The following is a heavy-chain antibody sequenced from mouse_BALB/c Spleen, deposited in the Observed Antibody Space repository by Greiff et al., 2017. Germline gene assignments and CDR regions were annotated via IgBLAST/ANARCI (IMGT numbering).Heavy chain of an antibody. CDR2: ISSGSSTI. V-gene: IGHV5-17*02. J-gene: IGHJ4*01. CDR1: GFTFSSFG. Sequence: EVKLMESGGGLVQPGGSRKLSCAASGFTFSSFGMHWVRQAPEKGLEWVAYISSGSSTIYYADTVKGRFTISRDNPKNTLFLQMTSLRSEDTAMYYCARSPIPPYAMDYWGQGTSVTVSS. CDR3: ARSPIPPYAMDY.